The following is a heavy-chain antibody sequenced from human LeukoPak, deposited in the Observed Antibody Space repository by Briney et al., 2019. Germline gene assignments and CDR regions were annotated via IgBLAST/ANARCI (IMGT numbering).Heavy chain of an antibody. V-gene: IGHV4-31*03. D-gene: IGHD3-22*01. CDR3: ARGRRSGYYAFQH. CDR1: GGSISSGGYY. J-gene: IGHJ1*01. Sequence: SQTLSLTCTVSGGSISSGGYYWSWIRQHPGKGLEWIGYIYYSGSTYYNPSLKSRVTISVDTSKNQFSLKLSSVTAADTAVYYCARGRRSGYYAFQHWGQGTLSPSPQ. CDR2: IYYSGST.